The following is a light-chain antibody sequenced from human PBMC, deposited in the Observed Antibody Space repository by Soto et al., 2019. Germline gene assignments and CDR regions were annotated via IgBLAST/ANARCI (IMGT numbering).Light chain of an antibody. V-gene: IGKV3-20*01. Sequence: EIVLTQSPGTLSLSPGESATLSCRASQSVSSSNYLAWYQQKPGQAPRLLIYGASSRATGIPDRFSGSRSGTDFILTISRLEPEDSAIYYCQEYGSSRTFGQGTKVEIK. CDR2: GAS. CDR1: QSVSSSNY. J-gene: IGKJ1*01. CDR3: QEYGSSRT.